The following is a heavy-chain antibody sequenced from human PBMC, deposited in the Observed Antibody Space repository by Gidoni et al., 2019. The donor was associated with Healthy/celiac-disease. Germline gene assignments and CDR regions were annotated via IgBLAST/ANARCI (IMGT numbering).Heavy chain of an antibody. V-gene: IGHV4-59*01. CDR1: CGAISSYY. D-gene: IGHD1-26*01. Sequence: QVQLQESGPGRVKPSETLPLPRTVSCGAISSYYWSWIRPPPGKGLEWIGYIYYSGSTNYNPSLKSRVTISVDTSKNQFSLKLSSVTAADTAVYYCATGVGATYYFDYWGQGTLVTVSS. J-gene: IGHJ4*02. CDR3: ATGVGATYYFDY. CDR2: IYYSGST.